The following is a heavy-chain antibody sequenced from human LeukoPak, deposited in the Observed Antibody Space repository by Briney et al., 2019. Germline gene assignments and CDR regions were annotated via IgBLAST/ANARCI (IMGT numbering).Heavy chain of an antibody. CDR3: VTSRY. CDR1: GFTFSKYA. J-gene: IGHJ4*02. CDR2: IRASGGGT. V-gene: IGHV3-23*01. D-gene: IGHD3-16*02. Sequence: PGGSLRLSCAASGFTFSKYAMIWVRQAPGKGLEWVSAIRASGGGTFYADSVKGRFTISRDNSKYTLYLQMNSLRAEDTAVYYCVTSRYWGQGTLVTVS.